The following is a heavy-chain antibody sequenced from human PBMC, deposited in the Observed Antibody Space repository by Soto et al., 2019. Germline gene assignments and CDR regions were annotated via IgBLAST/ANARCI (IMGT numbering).Heavy chain of an antibody. CDR3: ATHPPYGPLDH. Sequence: PSETLSLTCTVSGGSISSISNHWGWIRQPPGKGLEWIGNIYYSENTYYNPSLKSRVTISVDTSKNQFSLRLTSATAADTAVYYCATHPPYGPLDHWGQGTLVTVSS. J-gene: IGHJ4*02. D-gene: IGHD4-17*01. CDR1: GGSISSISNH. CDR2: IYYSENT. V-gene: IGHV4-39*01.